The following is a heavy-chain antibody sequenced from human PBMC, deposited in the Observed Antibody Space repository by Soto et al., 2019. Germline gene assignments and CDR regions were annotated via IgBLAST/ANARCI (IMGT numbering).Heavy chain of an antibody. Sequence: QVQLVQSGAEVKKPGASVKVSCKASGYTFTSYAMHWVRQAPGQRLEWMGWINAGNGNTKYSQKFQGRVTITRDTSASTAYMELSSLRSEDTAVYYCARDVAAAGTISYYGMYVWGQGTTVTVSS. CDR1: GYTFTSYA. D-gene: IGHD6-13*01. CDR2: INAGNGNT. V-gene: IGHV1-3*01. CDR3: ARDVAAAGTISYYGMYV. J-gene: IGHJ6*02.